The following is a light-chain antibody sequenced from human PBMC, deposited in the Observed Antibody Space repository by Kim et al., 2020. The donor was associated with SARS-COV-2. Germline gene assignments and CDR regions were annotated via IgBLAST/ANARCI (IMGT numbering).Light chain of an antibody. Sequence: GQRVTLSCAGSNSNLGTNYVYWHQQFPGMAPKVLIYRDNERPSGVPGRFSGSKSGTSASLAISGLRSEDEADYYCAAWDDSLSAWLSGGGTQLTVL. CDR2: RDN. CDR1: NSNLGTNY. V-gene: IGLV1-47*01. J-gene: IGLJ3*02. CDR3: AAWDDSLSAWL.